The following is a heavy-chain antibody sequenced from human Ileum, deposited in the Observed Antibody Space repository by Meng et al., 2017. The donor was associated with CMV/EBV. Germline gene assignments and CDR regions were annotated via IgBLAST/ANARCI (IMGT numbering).Heavy chain of an antibody. D-gene: IGHD5-24*01. CDR2: MGVSGYST. J-gene: IGHJ5*02. CDR1: GFAFSDYA. V-gene: IGHV3-23*01. CDR3: AKGDSYNYDNWVDP. Sequence: AGFAFSDYAMGWGRQAAGKGMEWVAGMGVSGYSTYNADSVKGRHTISRDDSKNTLYLQMNSLRAEDTAVYYCAKGDSYNYDNWVDPWGQGTLVTVSS.